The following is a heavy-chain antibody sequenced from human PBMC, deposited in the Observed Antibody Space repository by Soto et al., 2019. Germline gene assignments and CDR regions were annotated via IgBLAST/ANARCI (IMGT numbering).Heavy chain of an antibody. J-gene: IGHJ4*02. D-gene: IGHD3-10*01. CDR3: ARDIGEMSAV. V-gene: IGHV3-21*06. CDR2: ISSSSSYI. Sequence: GGSLRLSCTGSGFTFSSSTMTWVRQGPGKGLEWVSSISSSSSYIYFADSLKGRFTVSRDNAKNSLYLQMNSLRAEDTAVYYCARDIGEMSAVWGQGTQVTVSS. CDR1: GFTFSSST.